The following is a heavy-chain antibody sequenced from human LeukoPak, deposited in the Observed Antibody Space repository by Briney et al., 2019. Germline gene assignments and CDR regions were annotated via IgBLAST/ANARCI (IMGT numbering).Heavy chain of an antibody. Sequence: GGSLRLSCAASGFTFSGYSLNWVRQAPGKGLEWISYISTAGTTVYYADSVKGRFAISRDNAKNSLYLQMNSLRVEDTAVYYCAREGASSSFGYWGQGTLVTVSS. CDR1: GFTFSGYS. J-gene: IGHJ4*02. V-gene: IGHV3-48*04. CDR2: ISTAGTTV. CDR3: AREGASSSFGY. D-gene: IGHD6-13*01.